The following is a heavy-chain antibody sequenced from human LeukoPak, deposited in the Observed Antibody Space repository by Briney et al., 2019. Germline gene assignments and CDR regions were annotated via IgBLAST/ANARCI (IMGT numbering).Heavy chain of an antibody. V-gene: IGHV1-18*01. D-gene: IGHD5-24*01. CDR1: GYTFTTYG. CDR2: ISAYNGNT. J-gene: IGHJ4*02. CDR3: ARALVDGYKELGY. Sequence: ASVKVSCKASGYTFTTYGVTWVRQAPGQGLEWMGWISAYNGNTNYAQKLQGRVTMTTDTSTSTAYMELRSLRSDDTAVYYCARALVDGYKELGYWGQGTLVTVSS.